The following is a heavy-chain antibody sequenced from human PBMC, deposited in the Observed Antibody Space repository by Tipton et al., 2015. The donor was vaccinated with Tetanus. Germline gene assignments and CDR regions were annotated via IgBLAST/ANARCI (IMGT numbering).Heavy chain of an antibody. D-gene: IGHD1/OR15-1a*01. CDR1: GFTFSSYW. V-gene: IGHV3-7*03. J-gene: IGHJ5*02. CDR2: IKQDGSEK. CDR3: AKNKDFIAVGSAWFDP. Sequence: SLRLSCAASGFTFSSYWMSWVRQAPGKGLEWVANIKQDGSEKYYVDSVKGRFTISRDNNKNSLYLEMKSLRREDTAFYYCAKNKDFIAVGSAWFDPWGQGTLVTVSS.